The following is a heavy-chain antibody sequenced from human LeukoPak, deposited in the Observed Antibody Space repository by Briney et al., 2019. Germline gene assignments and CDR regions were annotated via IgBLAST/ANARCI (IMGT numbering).Heavy chain of an antibody. Sequence: GGSLGLSCAASGFTFRNYVIHWVRQAPGKGLEWVAVTSSDLNVKLYADSVKGRFTISRDNAKNSLYLQMNSLRAEDTAVYYCARRPAGTIDYWGQGTLVTVSS. V-gene: IGHV3-30-3*01. CDR2: TSSDLNVK. D-gene: IGHD6-13*01. CDR1: GFTFRNYV. CDR3: ARRPAGTIDY. J-gene: IGHJ4*02.